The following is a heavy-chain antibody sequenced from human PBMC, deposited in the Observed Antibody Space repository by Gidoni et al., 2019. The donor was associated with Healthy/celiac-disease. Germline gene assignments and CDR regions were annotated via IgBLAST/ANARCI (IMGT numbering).Heavy chain of an antibody. CDR3: AREGNDFDY. V-gene: IGHV3-48*03. J-gene: IGHJ4*02. CDR1: GFTFSSYE. D-gene: IGHD4-4*01. CDR2: ISSSGSTI. Sequence: EGQLVEAGGGWVQPGGALRLSCAASGFTFSSYEMNWVRQAPGRGLGWFSYISSSGSTIYYADSVKGRFTISRDNAKNSLYLQMNSLRAEDTAVYYCAREGNDFDYWGQGTLVTVSS.